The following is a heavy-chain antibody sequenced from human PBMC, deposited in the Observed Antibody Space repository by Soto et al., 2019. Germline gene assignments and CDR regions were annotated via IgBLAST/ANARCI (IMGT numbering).Heavy chain of an antibody. J-gene: IGHJ4*02. CDR2: IYSSGST. V-gene: IGHV4-30-4*01. Sequence: QVQLQESGPGLVKPSQTLSLTCTVSGGSISSGDYYWSWIRQPPGKGLEWIGYIYSSGSTYYNPSLKSRVTISVDTSKNQFSLELGSVSASDTAVYYCAREGDRSGYYWYYWGQGTLVTVSS. D-gene: IGHD3-22*01. CDR1: GGSISSGDYY. CDR3: AREGDRSGYYWYY.